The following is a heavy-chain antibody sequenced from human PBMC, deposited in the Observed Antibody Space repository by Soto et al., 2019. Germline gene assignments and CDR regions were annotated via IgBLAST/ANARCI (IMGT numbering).Heavy chain of an antibody. CDR1: GFTFSSYG. D-gene: IGHD3-10*01. V-gene: IGHV3-33*01. J-gene: IGHJ6*02. Sequence: QVQLVESGGGVVQPGRSLRLSCAASGFTFSSYGMHWVRQAPGKGLEWVAVIWYDGSNKYYADSVKGRFTISRDNSKNTLYLQMNSLRAKDTAVYYCARDLNYYGSGSMGYYYGMDVWGQGTTVTVSS. CDR3: ARDLNYYGSGSMGYYYGMDV. CDR2: IWYDGSNK.